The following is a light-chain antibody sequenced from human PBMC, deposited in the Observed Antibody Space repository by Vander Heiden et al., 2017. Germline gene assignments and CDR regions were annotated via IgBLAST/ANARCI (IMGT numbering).Light chain of an antibody. CDR2: KAS. CDR1: QSISSW. CDR3: QQYNSYPHT. V-gene: IGKV1-5*03. J-gene: IGKJ4*01. Sequence: DFHMTQPPSTLSASVGDRVTITCRASQSISSWLAWYQQKPGKAPKLLIYKASSLESGIPSRCSGSGSGTEFTLTISSLQPDDFATYYCQQYNSYPHTFGGGTKVEIK.